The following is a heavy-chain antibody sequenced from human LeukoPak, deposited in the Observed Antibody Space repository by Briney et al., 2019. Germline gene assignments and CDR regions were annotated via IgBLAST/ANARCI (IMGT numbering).Heavy chain of an antibody. CDR2: ISYDGSNK. CDR1: GFTFSSYG. CDR3: AKRHCSSTSCYFDY. J-gene: IGHJ4*02. Sequence: GVSLRLSCAASGFTFSSYGMHWVRQAPGKGLEWVAVISYDGSNKYYADSVKGRFTISRDNSKNTLYLQMNSLRAEDTAVYYCAKRHCSSTSCYFDYWGQGTLVTVSS. V-gene: IGHV3-30*18. D-gene: IGHD2-2*01.